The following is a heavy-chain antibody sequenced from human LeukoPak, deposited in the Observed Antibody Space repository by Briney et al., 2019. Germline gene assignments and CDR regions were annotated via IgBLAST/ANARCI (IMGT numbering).Heavy chain of an antibody. D-gene: IGHD5-18*01. CDR3: ARSRTAMVNDAFDI. CDR2: IYYSGST. V-gene: IGHV4-59*01. Sequence: PSETLSLTXTVSGGSISSYYWSWIRQPPGKGVEWIGCIYYSGSTNYNPSLKSRVTISVDTSKNQFSLKLSSVTAADTAVYYCARSRTAMVNDAFDIWGQGTMVTVSS. J-gene: IGHJ3*02. CDR1: GGSISSYY.